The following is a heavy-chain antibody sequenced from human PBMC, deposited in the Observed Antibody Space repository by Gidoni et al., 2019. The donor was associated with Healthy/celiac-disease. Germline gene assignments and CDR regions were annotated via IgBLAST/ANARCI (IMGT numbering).Heavy chain of an antibody. J-gene: IGHJ5*02. D-gene: IGHD4-4*01. CDR1: GFTFSSYA. Sequence: EVQLLESGGGLVKPGGSLRLACAASGFTFSSYAMSWVRQAPGKGLEWVSAISGSGGSTYYADSVKGRFTISRDNSKNTLYLQMNSLRAEDTAVYYCAKGPYSNYREHWFDPWGQGTLVTVSS. V-gene: IGHV3-23*01. CDR3: AKGPYSNYREHWFDP. CDR2: ISGSGGST.